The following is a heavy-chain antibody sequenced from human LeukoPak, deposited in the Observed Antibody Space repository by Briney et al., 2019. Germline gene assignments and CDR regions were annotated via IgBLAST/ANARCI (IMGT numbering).Heavy chain of an antibody. CDR3: ARDSPHGDYGSDY. D-gene: IGHD4-17*01. CDR2: IYYSGST. J-gene: IGHJ4*02. CDR1: GGSISSGGYY. Sequence: SQTLSLTCTVSGGSISSGGYYWSWIRQHPGKGLEWIGYIYYSGSTYYNPSLKSRVTISVDTSKNQFSLKLSSVTAADTAVYYCARDSPHGDYGSDYWGQGTLVTVSS. V-gene: IGHV4-31*03.